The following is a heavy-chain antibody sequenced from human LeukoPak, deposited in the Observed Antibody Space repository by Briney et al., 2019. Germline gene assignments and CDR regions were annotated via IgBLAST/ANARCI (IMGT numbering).Heavy chain of an antibody. CDR1: GGSVSDYY. Sequence: PSETLSLTCTISGGSVSDYYWSWIRQSPGKGLEWIGYIYYTGSTTYNPSLKSRVTISADTSKNQFSLKLSSVTAADTAVYCCASRKLGNDYWGQGTLVTVSS. D-gene: IGHD7-27*01. J-gene: IGHJ4*02. V-gene: IGHV4-59*02. CDR2: IYYTGST. CDR3: ASRKLGNDY.